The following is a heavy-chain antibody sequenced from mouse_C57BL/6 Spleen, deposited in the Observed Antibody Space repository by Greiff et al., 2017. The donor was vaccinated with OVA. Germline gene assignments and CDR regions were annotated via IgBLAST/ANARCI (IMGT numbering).Heavy chain of an antibody. CDR2: ISYDGSN. J-gene: IGHJ3*01. V-gene: IGHV3-6*01. Sequence: EVQVVESGPGLVKPSQSLSLTCSVTGYSITSGYYWNWIRQFPGNQLEWMGYISYDGSNNYNPSLKNRISITRDTSKNQFFLKLNSVTTEDTATYYCASYDYYMAWFAYWGQGTLVTVSA. D-gene: IGHD2-4*01. CDR1: GYSITSGYY. CDR3: ASYDYYMAWFAY.